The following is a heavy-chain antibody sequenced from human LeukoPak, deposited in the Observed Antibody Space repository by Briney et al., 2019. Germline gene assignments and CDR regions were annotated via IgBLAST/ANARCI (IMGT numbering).Heavy chain of an antibody. J-gene: IGHJ3*02. CDR1: GYSFTSYW. Sequence: GESLKISCKGSGYSFTSYWIGWVRQMPGKGLEWMGIIYPGDSDTRYSPSFQGQVTNSADKSISTAYLQWSSLKASDTAMYYCARHLSGYDPAFDIWGQGTMVTVSS. D-gene: IGHD5-12*01. CDR2: IYPGDSDT. V-gene: IGHV5-51*01. CDR3: ARHLSGYDPAFDI.